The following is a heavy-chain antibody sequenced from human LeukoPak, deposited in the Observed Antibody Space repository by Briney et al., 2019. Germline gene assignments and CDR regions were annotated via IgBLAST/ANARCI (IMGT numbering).Heavy chain of an antibody. CDR1: GFTFSSYA. V-gene: IGHV3-23*01. J-gene: IGHJ4*02. CDR3: AKSILMTTVTTYYFDY. CDR2: ISGSGGST. Sequence: GGSLRLSCAASGFTFSSYAMSWVRQAPGKGLEWVSAISGSGGSTYYADSVKGRFTISRDNYSLGAEDTAVYYCAKSILMTTVTTYYFDYWGQGTLVTVSS. D-gene: IGHD4-17*01.